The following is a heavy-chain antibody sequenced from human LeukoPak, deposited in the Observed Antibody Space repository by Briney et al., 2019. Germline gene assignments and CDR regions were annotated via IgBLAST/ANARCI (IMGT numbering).Heavy chain of an antibody. Sequence: PGGSLRLSCAASGFTFSSYAMHWVRQAPGKGLEYVSAITSNGGSTYYANSVKGRFTISRDNSKNTLYLQMGSLRAEDMAVYYCARLVGGSLYFDCWGQGTLVTVSS. CDR2: ITSNGGST. V-gene: IGHV3-64*01. D-gene: IGHD1-26*01. CDR3: ARLVGGSLYFDC. J-gene: IGHJ4*02. CDR1: GFTFSSYA.